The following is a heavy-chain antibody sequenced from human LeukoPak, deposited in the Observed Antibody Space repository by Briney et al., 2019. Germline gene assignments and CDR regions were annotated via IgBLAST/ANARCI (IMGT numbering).Heavy chain of an antibody. CDR2: IYHSGST. V-gene: IGHV4-39*01. CDR1: GGSITSSSYY. J-gene: IGHJ4*02. CDR3: ARQGDPNYGDAIDY. Sequence: PSETLSLTCTVSGGSITSSSYYWGWIRQPPGKGLEWIGSIYHSGSTYYNPSLKSRVTISVDTSKNQFSLKLSSVTAADTAVYYCARQGDPNYGDAIDYWGQGTLVTVSS. D-gene: IGHD4-17*01.